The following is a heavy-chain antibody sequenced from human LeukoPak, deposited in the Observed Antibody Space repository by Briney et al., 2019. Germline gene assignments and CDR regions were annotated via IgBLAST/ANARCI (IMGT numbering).Heavy chain of an antibody. CDR2: ISGSGGST. CDR1: GFTFSSCA. CDR3: ASGQWLVRGFDY. D-gene: IGHD6-19*01. V-gene: IGHV3-23*01. J-gene: IGHJ4*02. Sequence: GGSLRLSCAASGFTFSSCAMSWVRRAPGKGLEWVSAISGSGGSTYYADSVKGRFTISRDNSKNTLYLQMNSLRAEDTAVYYCASGQWLVRGFDYWGQGTLVTVSS.